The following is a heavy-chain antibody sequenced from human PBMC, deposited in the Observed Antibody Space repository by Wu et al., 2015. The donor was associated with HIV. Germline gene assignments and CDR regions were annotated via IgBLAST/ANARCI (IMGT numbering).Heavy chain of an antibody. CDR2: INCNSGGT. Sequence: VQLVQSGAEVKKPGASAKVSCKASGYTFTGHYLHWMRQAPGQGLEWMGRINCNSGGTNYAQKFQGRVTMTRDTSISTAYMELSRLRSDDTAVYYCARGGGDRIDDAFDIWGQGTLVTVSS. J-gene: IGHJ3*02. D-gene: IGHD3-16*01. CDR1: GYTFTGHY. CDR3: ARGGGDRIDDAFDI. V-gene: IGHV1-2*06.